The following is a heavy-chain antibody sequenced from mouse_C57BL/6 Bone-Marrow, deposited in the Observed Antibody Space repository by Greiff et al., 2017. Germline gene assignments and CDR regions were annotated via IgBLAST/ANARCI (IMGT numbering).Heavy chain of an antibody. J-gene: IGHJ1*03. CDR3: AREWRRGYFDV. Sequence: EVKLMESGGGLVKPGGSLKLSCAASGFTFSSYAMSWVRQTPEKRLEWVATISDGGSYPYSPDNVTGRFTISRDHAKNHLYLQMSHLKSEDTAMYYSAREWRRGYFDVWGTGTTVTVSS. V-gene: IGHV5-4*01. CDR2: ISDGGSYP. CDR1: GFTFSSYA.